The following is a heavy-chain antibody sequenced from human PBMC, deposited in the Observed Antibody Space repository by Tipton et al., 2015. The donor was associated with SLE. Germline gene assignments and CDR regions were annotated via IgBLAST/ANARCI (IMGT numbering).Heavy chain of an antibody. Sequence: TLSLTCTVSGGSITGCSYYWDWIRQPPGKGLEWIGYIYTGGNTNYNPSLKSRVTISVDTSKSQFSLRLNSVTAADTAVYYCARVPNGFYVNFDYWGQGTLVTVSS. J-gene: IGHJ4*02. D-gene: IGHD2-8*01. V-gene: IGHV4-61*09. CDR2: IYTGGNT. CDR3: ARVPNGFYVNFDY. CDR1: GGSITGCSYY.